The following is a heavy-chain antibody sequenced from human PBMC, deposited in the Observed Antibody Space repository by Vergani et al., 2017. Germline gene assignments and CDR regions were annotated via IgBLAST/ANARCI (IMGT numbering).Heavy chain of an antibody. CDR2: INPNSGGT. D-gene: IGHD6-6*01. Sequence: VQLVQSGAEVKKPGASVKVSCKASGYTFTGYYMHWVRQAPGQGLEWMGWINPNSGGTNYAQKFQGRVTMTRDTSISTAYMELSRLRSDDTAVYYCARGKADRLNIAARPDFDYWGQGTLVTVSS. CDR3: ARGKADRLNIAARPDFDY. CDR1: GYTFTGYY. V-gene: IGHV1-2*02. J-gene: IGHJ4*02.